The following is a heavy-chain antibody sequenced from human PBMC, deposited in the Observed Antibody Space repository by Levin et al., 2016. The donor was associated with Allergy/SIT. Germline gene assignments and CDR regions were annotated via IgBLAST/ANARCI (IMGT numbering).Heavy chain of an antibody. CDR2: IYSSGST. CDR1: GGSVTGYY. V-gene: IGHV4-59*02. J-gene: IGHJ6*02. CDR3: ARDGSGGTTVTKWAAYVMDV. Sequence: SETLSLTCTVSGGSVTGYYWSWIRQPPNKGLEWIGNIYSSGSTNYNPSLKSRVTISLDTSKNQFSLKVTSVTAADTAVYYCARDGSGGTTVTKWAAYVMDVWGQGTTVTVSS. D-gene: IGHD4-17*01.